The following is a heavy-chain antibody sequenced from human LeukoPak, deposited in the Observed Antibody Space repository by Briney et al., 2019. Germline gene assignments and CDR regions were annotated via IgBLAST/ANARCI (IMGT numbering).Heavy chain of an antibody. D-gene: IGHD1-1*01. Sequence: PSGTLSLTCALSVGSISSTNWWSWARQPPEKGLEWTEEISHTGNTNYNPSLERRDTISVDTSKNQFSLKLSSVTAADTALYFSARVTGTTPFVCWGRGRMVSVCS. J-gene: IGHJ4*02. CDR1: VGSISSTNW. V-gene: IGHV4-4*02. CDR2: ISHTGNT. CDR3: ARVTGTTPFVC.